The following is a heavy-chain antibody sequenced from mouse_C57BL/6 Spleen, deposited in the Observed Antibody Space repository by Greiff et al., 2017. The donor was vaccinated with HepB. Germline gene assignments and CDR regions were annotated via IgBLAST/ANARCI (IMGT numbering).Heavy chain of an antibody. D-gene: IGHD1-1*01. CDR3: TRDGDYGSGYVAWFAY. Sequence: EVHLVESGEGLVKPGGSLKLSCAASGFTFSSYAMSWVRQTPEKRLEWVAYISSGGDYIYYADTVKGRFTISRDNARNTLYLQMSSLKSEDTAMYYCTRDGDYGSGYVAWFAYWGQGTLVTVSA. V-gene: IGHV5-9-1*02. CDR1: GFTFSSYA. J-gene: IGHJ3*01. CDR2: ISSGGDYI.